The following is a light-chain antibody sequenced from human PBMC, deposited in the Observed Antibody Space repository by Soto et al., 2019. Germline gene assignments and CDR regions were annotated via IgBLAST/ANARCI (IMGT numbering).Light chain of an antibody. CDR3: HQRQSWPRT. CDR1: QSVSSK. J-gene: IGKJ1*01. Sequence: EIVMTQSPATLSVSPGERATLSCRASQSVSSKLAWFQQKPGQAPRLLIYAASNRATGIPARFSGSGSGTDFTLTISSLEPEDFAVYYCHQRQSWPRTFGQGTKVHIK. CDR2: AAS. V-gene: IGKV3-11*01.